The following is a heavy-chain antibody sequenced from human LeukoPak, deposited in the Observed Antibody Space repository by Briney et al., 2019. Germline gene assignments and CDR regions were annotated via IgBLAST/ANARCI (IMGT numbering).Heavy chain of an antibody. CDR3: ARGISLFGVGDP. V-gene: IGHV3-30-3*01. CDR2: ISHDGSKK. Sequence: PGRSLRLSCAASGFIFITYSMHWVRQAPGKGLEWVAVISHDGSKKYYVDSVKGRFTISRDDAKNTLFLQMNSLTTEDTAVYYCARGISLFGVGDPWGQGTLVTVFS. D-gene: IGHD3-3*01. CDR1: GFIFITYS. J-gene: IGHJ5*02.